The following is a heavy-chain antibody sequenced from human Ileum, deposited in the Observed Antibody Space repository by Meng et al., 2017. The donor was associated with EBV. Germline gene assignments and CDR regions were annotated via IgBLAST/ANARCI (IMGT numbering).Heavy chain of an antibody. D-gene: IGHD2-15*01. J-gene: IGHJ4*02. CDR3: AREEGGRFDS. CDR1: GYKFDDYT. CDR2: INPGIGST. V-gene: IGHV1-3*01. Sequence: QAQLVASGADMKMPGASVEISCKASGYKFDDYTIQWLRQAPGQRLEWLGWINPGIGSTYDSKTIRGRLTITMDTSASTVYMRLTSLTSEDTAVYYCAREEGGRFDSWGQGTLVTVSS.